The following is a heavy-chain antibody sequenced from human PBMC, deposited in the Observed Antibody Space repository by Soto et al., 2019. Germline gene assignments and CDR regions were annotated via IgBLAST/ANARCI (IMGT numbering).Heavy chain of an antibody. CDR2: INPKSGGT. V-gene: IGHV1-2*04. CDR1: GYSFTDYH. D-gene: IGHD2-8*01. CDR3: ARGHSTDCSNGVCSFFYNHEMAV. Sequence: GASVKVSCKASGYSFTDYHIHWVRQAPGQGLEWLGRINPKSGGTSTAQKFQGWVTMTRDRSISTVYMELTRLRSDDTAVYFCARGHSTDCSNGVCSFFYNHEMAVWGQGTLVTVSS. J-gene: IGHJ4*02.